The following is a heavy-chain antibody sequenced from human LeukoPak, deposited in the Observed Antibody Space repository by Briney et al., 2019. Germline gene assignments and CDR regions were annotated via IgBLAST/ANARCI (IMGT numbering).Heavy chain of an antibody. Sequence: GGSLRLSCAASGFTFTSYSMNWVRQAPGKGLEGVSYISSSGRPIYYADSVKGRFTISRDNAKNSLYLQMNSLRAEDTAVYYCAREREHDYGTDYWGQGTLVTVSS. D-gene: IGHD4-17*01. CDR2: ISSSGRPI. V-gene: IGHV3-48*01. CDR1: GFTFTSYS. CDR3: AREREHDYGTDY. J-gene: IGHJ4*02.